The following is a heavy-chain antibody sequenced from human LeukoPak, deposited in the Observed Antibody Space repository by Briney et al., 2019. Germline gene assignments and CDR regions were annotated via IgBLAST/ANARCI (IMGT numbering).Heavy chain of an antibody. Sequence: GASVKVSCKASGYTFTSNYIHWVRQAPGQGLGWMGLIYPRDGSTSYAQNFQGRVTVTRDTSTSTVHMELSGLRSEDTAVYYCARDQEGFDYWGQGTLVTVSS. CDR2: IYPRDGST. V-gene: IGHV1-46*01. J-gene: IGHJ4*02. CDR3: ARDQEGFDY. CDR1: GYTFTSNY.